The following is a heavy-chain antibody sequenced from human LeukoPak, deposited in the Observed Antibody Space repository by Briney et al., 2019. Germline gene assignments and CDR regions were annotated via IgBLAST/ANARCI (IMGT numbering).Heavy chain of an antibody. D-gene: IGHD6-19*01. CDR1: GGTFSSYA. Sequence: ASVEVSCKASGGTFSSYAISWVRQAPGQGLEWMGIINPSGGSTSYAQKFQGRVTMTRDTSTSTVYMELSSLRSEDTAVYYCARVSPQVAGEDDYWGQGTLVTVSS. V-gene: IGHV1-46*01. J-gene: IGHJ4*02. CDR2: INPSGGST. CDR3: ARVSPQVAGEDDY.